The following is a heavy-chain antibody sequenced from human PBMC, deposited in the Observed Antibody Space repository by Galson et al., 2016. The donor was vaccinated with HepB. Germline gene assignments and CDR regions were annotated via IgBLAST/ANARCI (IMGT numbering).Heavy chain of an antibody. Sequence: ETLSLTCTVAGASISTYFWAWIRQPPGKGLEFIGYISDRGSTHYSPSFSSRVSISVDTSKNAVSLRLTSVTAADTAVYYCATQRRGYSYAIYGIDVWGQGTTVIVSS. CDR3: ATQRRGYSYAIYGIDV. CDR1: GASISTYF. D-gene: IGHD5-18*01. J-gene: IGHJ6*02. V-gene: IGHV4-59*01. CDR2: ISDRGST.